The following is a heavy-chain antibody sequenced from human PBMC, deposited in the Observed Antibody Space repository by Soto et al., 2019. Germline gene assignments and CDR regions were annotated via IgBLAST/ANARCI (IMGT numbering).Heavy chain of an antibody. CDR2: IYHSGST. CDR3: ARRRSKYYYYYGMDV. CDR1: GGSISSSNW. Sequence: PSETLSLTCAVSGGSISSSNWWSWVRQPPGKGLEWIGEIYHSGSTNYNPSLKSRVTISVDKSKNQFSLKLSSVTAADTAVYYCARRRSKYYYYYGMDVWGQGTTVTVSS. V-gene: IGHV4-4*02. J-gene: IGHJ6*02.